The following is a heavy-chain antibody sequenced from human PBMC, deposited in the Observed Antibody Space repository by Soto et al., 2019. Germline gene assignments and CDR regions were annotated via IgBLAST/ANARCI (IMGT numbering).Heavy chain of an antibody. CDR1: GYSFTTYW. CDR2: IYPGDSDT. J-gene: IGHJ4*02. V-gene: IGHV5-51*01. Sequence: GESLKISCKASGYSFTTYWIGWVRQMPGKGLEWMGIIYPGDSDTRYNPSFQGQVTISADRSISTAFLQWSSLQASDTAMYYCARQAAPYYDSSGYYWPYWGQGTLVTVSS. D-gene: IGHD3-22*01. CDR3: ARQAAPYYDSSGYYWPY.